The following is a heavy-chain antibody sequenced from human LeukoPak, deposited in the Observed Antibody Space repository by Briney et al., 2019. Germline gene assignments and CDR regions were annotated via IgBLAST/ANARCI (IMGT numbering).Heavy chain of an antibody. CDR1: GFSFSNAW. J-gene: IGHJ6*02. CDR3: STDWTYGMDV. D-gene: IGHD3/OR15-3a*01. V-gene: IGHV3-15*01. CDR2: IKSKTDGGTT. Sequence: GGSLRLSCAASGFSFSNAWMSWVRQAPGMGLEWVGRIKSKTDGGTTDYAAPVKGRFTISRDDSKNTLYLQMNSLKTEDTAVYYCSTDWTYGMDVWGQGTTVTVSS.